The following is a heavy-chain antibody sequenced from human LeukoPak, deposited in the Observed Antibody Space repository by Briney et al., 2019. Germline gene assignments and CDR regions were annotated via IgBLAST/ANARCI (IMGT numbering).Heavy chain of an antibody. V-gene: IGHV1-69*05. CDR2: IIPIFGTA. CDR3: ARVGTMVRGRGMKYNWFDP. CDR1: GGTFSSYA. J-gene: IGHJ5*02. D-gene: IGHD3-10*01. Sequence: SVRVSCKASGGTFSSYAISWVRQAPGQGLEWMGGIIPIFGTANYAQTFQGRVTITTDQSTSTAYMELSSLRSEDTAVYYCARVGTMVRGRGMKYNWFDPWGQGTLVTVSS.